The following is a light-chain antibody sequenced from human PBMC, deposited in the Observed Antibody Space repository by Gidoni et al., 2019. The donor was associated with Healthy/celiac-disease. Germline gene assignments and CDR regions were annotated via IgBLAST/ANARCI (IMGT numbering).Light chain of an antibody. J-gene: IGLJ2*01. CDR3: NSRDSSGNHLR. Sequence: SSELTQDPAVSVALGQTVRITCQGDSRRSYYASWYQQKPGQAPVLVIYGKNNRPSGIPDRFSGSSSGNTASLTITGAQAEDEADYYCNSRDSSGNHLRLGGGTKLTVL. CDR1: SRRSYY. CDR2: GKN. V-gene: IGLV3-19*01.